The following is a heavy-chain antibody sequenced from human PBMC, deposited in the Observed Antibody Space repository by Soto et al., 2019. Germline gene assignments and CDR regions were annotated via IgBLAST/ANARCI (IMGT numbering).Heavy chain of an antibody. CDR2: IIPIFGTA. J-gene: IGHJ1*01. Sequence: QVQLVQSGAEVKKPGSSVKVSCKASGGTFSSYAISWVRQAPGQGLEWMGGIIPIFGTANYAQKFQGRVTITADEATSTAYMELSSLRSEDTVVYYCARPSTTYEDSSGYYYGTPFAEYFQHWGQGTLVTVSS. CDR3: ARPSTTYEDSSGYYYGTPFAEYFQH. CDR1: GGTFSSYA. V-gene: IGHV1-69*12. D-gene: IGHD3-22*01.